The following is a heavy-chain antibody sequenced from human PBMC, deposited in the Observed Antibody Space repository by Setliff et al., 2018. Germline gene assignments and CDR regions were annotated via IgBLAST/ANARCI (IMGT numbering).Heavy chain of an antibody. V-gene: IGHV4-61*02. CDR3: ARESNSGYLDY. D-gene: IGHD3-22*01. J-gene: IGHJ4*02. Sequence: SETLSLTCTVSGGSVGNSHYYWSWIRQPAGKGLEWIGRIYTSGSTNYNPSLKSRVTMSVDTSKNQFSLKLSSVTAADTAVYYCARESNSGYLDYWGQGTLVTVSS. CDR1: GGSVGNSHYY. CDR2: IYTSGST.